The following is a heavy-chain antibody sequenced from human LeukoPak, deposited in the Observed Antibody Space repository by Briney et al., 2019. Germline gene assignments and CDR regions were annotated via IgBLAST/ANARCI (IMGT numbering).Heavy chain of an antibody. CDR2: INPSGGST. J-gene: IGHJ6*02. D-gene: IGHD2-2*01. Sequence: GASVKVSCKASGYTFTSYYMHWVRQAPGQGLEWMGIINPSGGSTSYAQKFQGRVTMTRDTSTSTVYMELSSLRSEDTAVYYCARDRRDQLLSHGMDVWGQGTTVTISS. CDR1: GYTFTSYY. CDR3: ARDRRDQLLSHGMDV. V-gene: IGHV1-46*01.